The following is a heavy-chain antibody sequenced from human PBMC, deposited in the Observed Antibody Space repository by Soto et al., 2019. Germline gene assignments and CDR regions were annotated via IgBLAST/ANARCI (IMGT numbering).Heavy chain of an antibody. J-gene: IGHJ4*02. V-gene: IGHV3-30*03. Sequence: QVQLVESRGGVVQPGRSLRLSCAASGFTFSSYGMHWVRQAPGKGLEWVAVISYDGSNKYYADSVKGRFTISRDNSKNTLYLQMNSLRAEDPAVYYCATGLDYWGQGTLVTVSS. CDR3: ATGLDY. D-gene: IGHD2-8*02. CDR2: ISYDGSNK. CDR1: GFTFSSYG.